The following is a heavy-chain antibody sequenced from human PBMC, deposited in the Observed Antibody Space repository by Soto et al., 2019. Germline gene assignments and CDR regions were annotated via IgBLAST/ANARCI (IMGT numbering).Heavy chain of an antibody. Sequence: GGSLRLSCAASGFTFSSYGMHWVRQAPGKGLEWVAVISYDGSNKYYADSVKGRFTISRDNSKNTLYLQMNSLRAEDTAVYYCAKGLHADYYYYYGIDVWGQGTTVTVSS. CDR3: AKGLHADYYYYYGIDV. CDR2: ISYDGSNK. J-gene: IGHJ6*02. D-gene: IGHD2-8*01. V-gene: IGHV3-30*18. CDR1: GFTFSSYG.